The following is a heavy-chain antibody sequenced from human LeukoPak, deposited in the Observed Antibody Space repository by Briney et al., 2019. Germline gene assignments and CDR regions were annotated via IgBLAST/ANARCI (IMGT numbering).Heavy chain of an antibody. CDR2: IYTSGST. CDR3: AREIRDHYGSGSYYPFDY. CDR1: GGSISSGSYY. J-gene: IGHJ4*02. Sequence: SQTLSLTCTVSGGSISSGSYYWSWIRQPAGKGLEWIGRIYTSGSTNYNPSLKSRVTISVDTSKNQFSPKLSSVTAADTAVYYCAREIRDHYGSGSYYPFDYWGQGTLVTVSS. D-gene: IGHD3-10*01. V-gene: IGHV4-61*02.